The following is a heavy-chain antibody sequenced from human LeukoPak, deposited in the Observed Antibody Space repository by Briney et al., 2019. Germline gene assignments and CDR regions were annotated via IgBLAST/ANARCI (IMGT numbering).Heavy chain of an antibody. CDR1: GFTFSTYW. J-gene: IGHJ3*02. CDR2: IKQDGSEK. D-gene: IGHD3-10*01. CDR3: ARDPKRSLDAFDI. Sequence: GGSLRLSCAASGFTFSTYWMTWVRQAPGKGLEWVANIKQDGSEKYYVDSVKGRFTISRDNARNSLYLQMDSLRAEDTAVYYCARDPKRSLDAFDIWGLGTMVTVSS. V-gene: IGHV3-7*01.